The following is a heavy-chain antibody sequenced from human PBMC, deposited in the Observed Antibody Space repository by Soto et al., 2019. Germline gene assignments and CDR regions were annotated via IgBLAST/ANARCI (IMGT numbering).Heavy chain of an antibody. Sequence: ASVKVSCKASGYTFTSYYMHWVRQAPGQGLEWMGIINPSGGSTSYAQKFQGRVTMTRDTSTSTVYMELSSLRSEDTAVYYCARFETRRYFDWLLQAGPWFDYWGQGTLVTVSS. D-gene: IGHD3-9*01. CDR3: ARFETRRYFDWLLQAGPWFDY. V-gene: IGHV1-46*01. CDR2: INPSGGST. J-gene: IGHJ4*02. CDR1: GYTFTSYY.